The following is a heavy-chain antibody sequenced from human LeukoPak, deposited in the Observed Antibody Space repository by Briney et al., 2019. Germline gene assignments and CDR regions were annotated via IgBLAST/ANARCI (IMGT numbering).Heavy chain of an antibody. CDR3: TRVADY. J-gene: IGHJ4*02. V-gene: IGHV3-72*01. CDR1: GFTLSDHS. Sequence: PGGSLRLSCAASGFTLSDHSMDWVRQAPGKGLEWVGRTRNKVNSYTTEYAASVKGRFTISRDDLKSSLYLQMNSLKTEDTAVYYCTRVADYWGQGTLVTVSS. CDR2: TRNKVNSYTT.